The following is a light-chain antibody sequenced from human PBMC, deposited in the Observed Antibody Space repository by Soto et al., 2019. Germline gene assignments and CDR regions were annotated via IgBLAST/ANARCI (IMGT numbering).Light chain of an antibody. J-gene: IGKJ2*01. CDR3: QQRSNWSPPFT. CDR2: DAF. V-gene: IGKV3-11*01. Sequence: NVLTQSPATLSLSPGERATLSCRASQSVGIYLAWYQQKPGQAPRLLIYDAFQRATGIPAGFSGSGSGTDFTLTISSLEPEDSAVYYCQQRSNWSPPFTFGPGTKVEIK. CDR1: QSVGIY.